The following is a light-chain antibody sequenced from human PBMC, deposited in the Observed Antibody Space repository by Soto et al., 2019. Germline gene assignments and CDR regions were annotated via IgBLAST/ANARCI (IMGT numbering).Light chain of an antibody. V-gene: IGKV3-20*01. Sequence: EIVLTQSPGTLSLSPGERATLYCRASQSVSSSSLAWYQQKPGQAPRLLIYGASSRATGIPDRFSGSGSGTDFTLTITRLEPEEFAVYYCQQYGTSPYTFVQGTKWEIK. CDR1: QSVSSSS. J-gene: IGKJ2*01. CDR3: QQYGTSPYT. CDR2: GAS.